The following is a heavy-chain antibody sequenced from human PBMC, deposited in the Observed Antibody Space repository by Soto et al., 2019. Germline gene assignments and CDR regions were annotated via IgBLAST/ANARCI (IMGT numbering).Heavy chain of an antibody. V-gene: IGHV4-31*03. D-gene: IGHD5-18*01. CDR2: IYYSGNT. CDR3: ARDRLMATAGTARHYFGLDV. CDR1: GGSIRSGGYY. J-gene: IGHJ6*02. Sequence: SETLSLTCTVSGGSIRSGGYYWSWVRQNPRRGLEWIGNIYYSGNTYYNPSLKSRLTISVDTSKNQFSLNLSSVTAADTAVYYCARDRLMATAGTARHYFGLDVWGQGTTVTVPS.